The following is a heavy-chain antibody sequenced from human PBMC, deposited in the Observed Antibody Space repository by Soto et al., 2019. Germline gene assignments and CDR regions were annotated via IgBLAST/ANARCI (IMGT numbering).Heavy chain of an antibody. J-gene: IGHJ4*02. CDR2: ISYDGSNK. CDR3: ARDSGGKAAAAGIDY. V-gene: IGHV3-30-3*01. CDR1: GFTFSSYA. D-gene: IGHD6-13*01. Sequence: QVQLVESGGGVVQPGRSLRLSCAASGFTFSSYAMHWVRQAPGKGLEGVAVISYDGSNKYYADSVKGRFTISRDNSKNTLYLQMNSLRAEDTAVYYCARDSGGKAAAAGIDYWGQGTLVTVSS.